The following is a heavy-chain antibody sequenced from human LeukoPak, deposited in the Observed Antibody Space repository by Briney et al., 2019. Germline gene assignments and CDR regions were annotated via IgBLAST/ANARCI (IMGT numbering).Heavy chain of an antibody. V-gene: IGHV1-2*02. CDR3: ASYLGGYNNWFDP. Sequence: ASVKVSCKASGYTFTGYYMHWGRQAPGQGLEWMGWINPNSGGTNYAQKFQGRVTMTRDTSISTAYMELSRLRSDDTAVYYCASYLGGYNNWFDPWGQGTLVTVSS. D-gene: IGHD1-14*01. J-gene: IGHJ5*02. CDR1: GYTFTGYY. CDR2: INPNSGGT.